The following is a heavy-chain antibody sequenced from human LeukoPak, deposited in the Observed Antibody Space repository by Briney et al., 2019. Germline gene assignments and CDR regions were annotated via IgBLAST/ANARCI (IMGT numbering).Heavy chain of an antibody. CDR3: ARDQEAFDY. Sequence: ASVKVSCKASGYTFSSYYIHWVRQAPGQGLEWMGTINPGRDSTSYAQEFQGRVTVTRDTSTSTVHMELSGLRSEDTAVYYCARDQEAFDYWGQGTLVTVSS. CDR2: INPGRDST. V-gene: IGHV1-46*01. J-gene: IGHJ4*02. CDR1: GYTFSSYY.